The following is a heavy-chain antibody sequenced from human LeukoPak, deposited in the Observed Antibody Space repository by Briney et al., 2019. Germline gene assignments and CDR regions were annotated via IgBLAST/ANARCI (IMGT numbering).Heavy chain of an antibody. J-gene: IGHJ3*02. CDR2: ISGSGGST. CDR3: AKYSSSSVSAFDI. D-gene: IGHD6-6*01. Sequence: PGGSLRLSCAASGFTFSSYAMSWVRQAPGKGLEWVSAISGSGGSTYYADSAKGRFTISRDNSKNTLYLQMNSLRAEDTAVYYCAKYSSSSVSAFDIWGQGTMVTVSS. CDR1: GFTFSSYA. V-gene: IGHV3-23*01.